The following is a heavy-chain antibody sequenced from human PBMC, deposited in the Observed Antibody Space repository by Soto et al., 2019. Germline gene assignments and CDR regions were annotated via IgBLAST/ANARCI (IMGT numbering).Heavy chain of an antibody. V-gene: IGHV4-39*01. CDR3: ACIAYYYDSSGYDDY. CDR2: IYYSGST. Sequence: SETLSLTCTVSGGSISSSSYYWGWIRQPPGKGLEWIGSIYYSGSTYYNPSLKSRVTISVDTSKNQFSLKLSSVTAADTAVYYCACIAYYYDSSGYDDYWGQGTLVTVSS. CDR1: GGSISSSSYY. J-gene: IGHJ4*02. D-gene: IGHD3-22*01.